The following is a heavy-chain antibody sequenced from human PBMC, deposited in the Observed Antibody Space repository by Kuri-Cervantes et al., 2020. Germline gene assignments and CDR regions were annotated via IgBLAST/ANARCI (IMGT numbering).Heavy chain of an antibody. V-gene: IGHV4-31*03. CDR2: IYYSGSIYYSGST. CDR3: ARGGRYSYGQLDDAFDI. Sequence: SETLSLTCTVSGGSISSGGYYWTWIRQHPGKGLEWIGYIYYSGSIYYSGSTYYNPSLKSRVTISVDTSKNQFSLKLSSVAAADTAVYYCARGGRYSYGQLDDAFDIWGQGTMVTVSS. J-gene: IGHJ3*02. D-gene: IGHD5-18*01. CDR1: GGSISSGGYY.